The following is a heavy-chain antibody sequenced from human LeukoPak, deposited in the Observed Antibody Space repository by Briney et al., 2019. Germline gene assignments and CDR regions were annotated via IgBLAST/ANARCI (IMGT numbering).Heavy chain of an antibody. V-gene: IGHV1-69*05. CDR2: IIPIFGTA. D-gene: IGHD2-2*01. CDR3: ARENIVVVPAAIRYFDY. CDR1: GGTFSSYA. J-gene: IGHJ4*02. Sequence: SVKVSSKAPGGTFSSYAISWGRQAPGQGLEWMGGIIPIFGTANYAQKFQGRVTITTDESTSTAYMERSSLRSEDTAVYYCARENIVVVPAAIRYFDYWGQGTLVTVSS.